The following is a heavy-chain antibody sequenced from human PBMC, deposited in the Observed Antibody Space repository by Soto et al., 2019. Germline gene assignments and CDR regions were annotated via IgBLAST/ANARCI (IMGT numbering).Heavy chain of an antibody. CDR2: ISYDGSNK. J-gene: IGHJ6*03. CDR1: GFTFSSYG. Sequence: PGGSLRLSCAASGFTFSSYGMHWVRQAPGKGLEWVAVISYDGSNKYYADSAKGRFTISRDNSKNTLYLQMNSLRAEDTAVYYCAKCADYYYYYMDVWGKGTTVTVSS. CDR3: AKCADYYYYYMDV. V-gene: IGHV3-30*18.